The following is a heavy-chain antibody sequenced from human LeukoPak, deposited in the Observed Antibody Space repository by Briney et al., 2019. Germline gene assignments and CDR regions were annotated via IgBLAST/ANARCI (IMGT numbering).Heavy chain of an antibody. J-gene: IGHJ4*02. Sequence: SETLSLTCAVSGGSISSSNWWSWVRQPPGKGLEWIGEIYHSGSTNYNPSLKSRVTISVDKSKNQFSLKLSSVTAADTAVYYCARAHPHCSSTSCPFDYWGQGTLVTVSS. V-gene: IGHV4-4*02. CDR2: IYHSGST. CDR3: ARAHPHCSSTSCPFDY. D-gene: IGHD2-2*01. CDR1: GGSISSSNW.